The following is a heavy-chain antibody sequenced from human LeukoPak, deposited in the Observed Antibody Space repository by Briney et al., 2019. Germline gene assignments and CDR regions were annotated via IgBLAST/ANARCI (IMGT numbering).Heavy chain of an antibody. CDR1: GFTFSDYS. CDR2: ISYDGSNK. Sequence: GGSLRLSCAASGFTFSDYSMHWVRQAPGKGLEWVAVISYDGSNKYYADSVKGRFTISRVNSKNTVYLQMNSLRAEDTAVYYCAKSGLNRFDYWGQGTLVTVSS. V-gene: IGHV3-30*18. J-gene: IGHJ4*02. D-gene: IGHD2-15*01. CDR3: AKSGLNRFDY.